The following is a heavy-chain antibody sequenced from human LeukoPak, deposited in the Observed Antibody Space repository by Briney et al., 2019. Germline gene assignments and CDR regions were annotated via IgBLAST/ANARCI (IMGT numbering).Heavy chain of an antibody. V-gene: IGHV4-34*01. CDR1: GGSFSGYY. Sequence: SETLSLTCAVNGGSFSGYYWSWIRQSPGKGLEWIGEINDSGSTNYNPSLKSRVTISVDTSKNQFSLKLSSVTAADTAVYYCARQISIEGLNWFDPWGQGTLVTVSS. D-gene: IGHD5-24*01. CDR2: INDSGST. CDR3: ARQISIEGLNWFDP. J-gene: IGHJ5*02.